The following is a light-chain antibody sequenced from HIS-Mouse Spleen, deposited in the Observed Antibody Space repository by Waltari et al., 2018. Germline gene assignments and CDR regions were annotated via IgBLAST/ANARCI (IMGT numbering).Light chain of an antibody. V-gene: IGKV2-28*01. CDR1: HSLLHSNGYNY. CDR3: MQALQTSYT. Sequence: DIVMTQSPLSLPVTPGEPASISCRSRHSLLHSNGYNYLDWYLQTPGQSPQLLIYLGSNRASGVPDRFSGSGSGTDFTLKISRVEAEDVGVYYCMQALQTSYTFGQGTKLEIK. CDR2: LGS. J-gene: IGKJ2*01.